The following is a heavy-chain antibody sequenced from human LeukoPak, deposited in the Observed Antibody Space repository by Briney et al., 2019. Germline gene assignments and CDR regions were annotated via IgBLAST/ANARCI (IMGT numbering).Heavy chain of an antibody. J-gene: IGHJ4*02. CDR1: GYTFTGYY. V-gene: IGHV1-2*02. CDR3: ARAVVPAAHVY. D-gene: IGHD2-2*01. Sequence: ASVKVSCKDPGYTFTGYYIHWVRHWVRQAPGQGLEWMGWINPNNGGTNYAQKFLGRVTMTRDTSISTAYMELSRLRSDDTAVNYCARAVVPAAHVYWGQGTLVTVSS. CDR2: INPNNGGT.